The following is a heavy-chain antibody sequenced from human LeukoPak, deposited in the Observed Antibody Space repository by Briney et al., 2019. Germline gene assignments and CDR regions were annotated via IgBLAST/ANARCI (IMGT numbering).Heavy chain of an antibody. CDR3: ARGFGLNYYDSSGYYPMDY. Sequence: SETLSLTCAVYGGSFSGYYWSWIRQPPGKGLEWVGEINHSGSTNYNPSLKSRVTISVDTSKNQFSLKLSSVTAADTAVYYCARGFGLNYYDSSGYYPMDYWGQGTLVTVSS. D-gene: IGHD3-22*01. J-gene: IGHJ4*02. V-gene: IGHV4-34*01. CDR1: GGSFSGYY. CDR2: INHSGST.